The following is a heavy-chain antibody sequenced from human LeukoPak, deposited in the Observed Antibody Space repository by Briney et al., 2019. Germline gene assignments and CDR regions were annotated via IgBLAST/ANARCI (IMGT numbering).Heavy chain of an antibody. CDR1: GFTFSSYS. CDR2: ISSSSNYI. V-gene: IGHV3-21*01. J-gene: IGHJ5*02. CDR3: ARDLVVAARPGP. D-gene: IGHD6-6*01. Sequence: GRSLRLSCAASGFTFSSYSMNWVRQAPGKGLEWVSSISSSSNYIYYADSVKGRFTISRDNAKNSLYLQMNSLRAEDTAVYYCARDLVVAARPGPWGQGTLVTVSS.